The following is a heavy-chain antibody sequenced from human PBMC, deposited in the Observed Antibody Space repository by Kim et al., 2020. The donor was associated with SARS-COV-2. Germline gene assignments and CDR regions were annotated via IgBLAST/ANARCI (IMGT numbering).Heavy chain of an antibody. D-gene: IGHD3-22*01. CDR3: ARQPDYYDSSGYYFPHFDY. J-gene: IGHJ4*02. CDR1: GGSISSSSYY. V-gene: IGHV4-39*01. Sequence: SETLSLTCTVSGGSISSSSYYWGWIRQPPGKGLEWIGSIYYSGSTYYNPSLKSRVTISVDTSKNQFSLKLSSVTAADTAVYYCARQPDYYDSSGYYFPHFDYWGQGTLVTVSS. CDR2: IYYSGST.